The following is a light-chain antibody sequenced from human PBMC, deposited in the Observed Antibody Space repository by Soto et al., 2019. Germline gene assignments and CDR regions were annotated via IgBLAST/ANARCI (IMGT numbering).Light chain of an antibody. CDR1: QRVTSRY. J-gene: IGKJ1*01. CDR3: QYYGASPRA. V-gene: IGKV3-20*01. Sequence: EIVLTQSPGTLSSSPGERATLSCRASQRVTSRYLAWYQQKPGQAPRLLTYGASTRATGIPDRFGGSGSGTDFTLTISRLDPDDFAVYYCQYYGASPRAFGQGTKIDIK. CDR2: GAS.